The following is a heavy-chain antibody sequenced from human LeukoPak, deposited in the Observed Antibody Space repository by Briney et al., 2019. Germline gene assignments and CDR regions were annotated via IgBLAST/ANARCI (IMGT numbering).Heavy chain of an antibody. D-gene: IGHD3-3*01. J-gene: IGHJ3*02. Sequence: SLKISCKGSGYSFTNYWIGWVRQMPGKGLEWVSGISWSSGIIGYADSVKGRFTISRDNAKNSLYLQVDSLRAEDTALYYCAKDTGRPTDAITMEDNAFDIWGQGTMVTVSS. CDR3: AKDTGRPTDAITMEDNAFDI. CDR2: ISWSSGII. V-gene: IGHV3-9*01. CDR1: GYSFTNYW.